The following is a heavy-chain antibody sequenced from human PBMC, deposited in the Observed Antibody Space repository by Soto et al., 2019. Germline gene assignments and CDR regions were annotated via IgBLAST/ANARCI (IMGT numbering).Heavy chain of an antibody. CDR1: GGSISTDHW. CDR2: IHHTWAP. V-gene: IGHV4-4*02. CDR3: TRRPYRDRGGGVDF. J-gene: IGHJ4*02. Sequence: QVQLQESGPGLVQPSGTLSLTCAVSGGSISTDHWWTWVRQPPGKGLEWIGEIHHTWAPAYNPSLKRRAHISVDTSKSLISLTFISVTAAATAVYPCTRRPYRDRGGGVDFWGQGALVTVSS. D-gene: IGHD2-15*01.